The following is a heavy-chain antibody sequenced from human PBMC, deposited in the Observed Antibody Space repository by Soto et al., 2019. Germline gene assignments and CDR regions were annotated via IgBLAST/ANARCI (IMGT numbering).Heavy chain of an antibody. V-gene: IGHV3-53*01. CDR2: IYSGHTT. Sequence: GGSLRLSCVASGFIVSSNQMSWVRQAPGKGLEWVSVIYSGHTTYYADSVEGRFTISRDDSKNTLYLQMNSLRVEDTAVYYCVRGPSDHKLRLVEWPYGDYWGQGALVTVPS. CDR1: GFIVSSNQ. J-gene: IGHJ4*02. CDR3: VRGPSDHKLRLVEWPYGDY. D-gene: IGHD3-3*01.